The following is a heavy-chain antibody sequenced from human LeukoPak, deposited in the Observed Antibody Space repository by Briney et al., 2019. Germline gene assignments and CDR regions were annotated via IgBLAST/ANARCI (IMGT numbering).Heavy chain of an antibody. D-gene: IGHD6-13*01. Sequence: GGSLRLSCAASGFTFSNYEMNWVRQAPGKGLEWVSYISSSGNTIYYADSVKGRFTISRDNAKNSLYLQMNSLRAEDTAVYYCARVGYSITWYPYYFDYWGQGTLVTVSS. CDR3: ARVGYSITWYPYYFDY. CDR1: GFTFSNYE. J-gene: IGHJ4*02. CDR2: ISSSGNTI. V-gene: IGHV3-48*03.